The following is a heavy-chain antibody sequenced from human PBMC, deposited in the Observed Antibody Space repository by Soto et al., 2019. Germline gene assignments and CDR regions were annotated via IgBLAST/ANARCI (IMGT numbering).Heavy chain of an antibody. Sequence: PSETLSLTCAVYGESFTGYYWSWIRQPPGAGLEWIGEINHSGTTNYNPSLKSRVIISVDTSKNQFSLKLSSVTAADTAVYYCAGGYYDFWSGFPSMDVWGKGTTVTVSS. CDR1: GESFTGYY. D-gene: IGHD3-3*01. CDR3: AGGYYDFWSGFPSMDV. V-gene: IGHV4-34*01. J-gene: IGHJ6*03. CDR2: INHSGTT.